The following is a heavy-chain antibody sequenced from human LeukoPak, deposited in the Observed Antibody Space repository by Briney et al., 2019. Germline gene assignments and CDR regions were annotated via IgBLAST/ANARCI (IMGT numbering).Heavy chain of an antibody. CDR3: AKDLAGSSGSYSGGFDY. Sequence: GGSLRLPCAASGFTFSSYAMSWVRQAPGKGLEWVSGISGSGGSTYYADSVKGRFTISRDNSKNTLYLQMNSLRAEDTAVYYCAKDLAGSSGSYSGGFDYWGQGTLVTVSS. J-gene: IGHJ4*02. V-gene: IGHV3-23*01. CDR1: GFTFSSYA. CDR2: ISGSGGST. D-gene: IGHD1-26*01.